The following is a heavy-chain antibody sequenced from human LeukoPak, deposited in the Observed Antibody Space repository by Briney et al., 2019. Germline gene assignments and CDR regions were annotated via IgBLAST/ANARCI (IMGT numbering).Heavy chain of an antibody. V-gene: IGHV3-33*01. CDR2: IWYDGSNK. D-gene: IGHD3-10*01. CDR1: GFTFSSYG. CDR3: ARYITMVRGVPGY. Sequence: PGRSLRLSCAASGFTFSSYGMHRVRQAPGKGLEWVAVIWYDGSNKYYADSVKGRFTISRDNSKNTLYLQMNSLRAEDTAVYYCARYITMVRGVPGYWGQGTLVTVSS. J-gene: IGHJ4*02.